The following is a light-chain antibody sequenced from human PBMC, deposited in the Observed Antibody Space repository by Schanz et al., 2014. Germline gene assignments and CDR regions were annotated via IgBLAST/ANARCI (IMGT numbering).Light chain of an antibody. J-gene: IGLJ3*02. CDR1: SSDVGGYNY. Sequence: QSALTQPASVSGSPGQSITISCTGTSSDVGGYNYVSWYQQHPGKAPKLMIYEVSKRPSGVPDRFSGSKSGNTASLTVSGLQAEDEADYYCSSYAGSNNWVFGRGTKLTVL. V-gene: IGLV2-8*01. CDR3: SSYAGSNNWV. CDR2: EVS.